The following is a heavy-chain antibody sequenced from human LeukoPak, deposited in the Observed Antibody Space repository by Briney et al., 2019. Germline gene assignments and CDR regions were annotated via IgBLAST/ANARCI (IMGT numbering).Heavy chain of an antibody. CDR2: IIPIFGTA. Sequence: SVKVSCKASGGTFSSYAISWVRQAPVQGLEWMGGIIPIFGTANYAQKFQGRVTITADKSTSTAYMELSSLRSEDTAVYYCARVPVLRYCSSTSCFNPGGGAFDIWGQGTMVTVSS. V-gene: IGHV1-69*06. D-gene: IGHD2-2*01. CDR3: ARVPVLRYCSSTSCFNPGGGAFDI. CDR1: GGTFSSYA. J-gene: IGHJ3*02.